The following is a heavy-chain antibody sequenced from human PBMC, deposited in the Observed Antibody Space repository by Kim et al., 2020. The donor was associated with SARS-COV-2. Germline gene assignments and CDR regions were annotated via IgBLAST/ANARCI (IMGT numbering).Heavy chain of an antibody. Sequence: DGSTTPYADSVKARFTISRDNAKTTLYLQMNSLRAEDTAVYYCARGGVDYWGRGTLVTVSS. J-gene: IGHJ4*02. CDR3: ARGGVDY. V-gene: IGHV3-74*01. CDR2: DGSTT. D-gene: IGHD3-16*01.